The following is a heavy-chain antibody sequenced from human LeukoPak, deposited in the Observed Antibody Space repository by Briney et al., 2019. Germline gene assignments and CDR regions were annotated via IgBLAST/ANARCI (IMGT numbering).Heavy chain of an antibody. D-gene: IGHD5-24*01. J-gene: IGHJ4*02. CDR2: VYYNGNT. CDR1: GGSISSADHY. CDR3: AGGTDAYKVGY. V-gene: IGHV4-31*03. Sequence: SETLSLTCTVSGGSISSADHYWNWIRQHPGRGLEWIGRVYYNGNTKYNPSLESRIIISADTSNNQFSLLLSSVTDADTAVYYCAGGTDAYKVGYWGQGTLVTVSS.